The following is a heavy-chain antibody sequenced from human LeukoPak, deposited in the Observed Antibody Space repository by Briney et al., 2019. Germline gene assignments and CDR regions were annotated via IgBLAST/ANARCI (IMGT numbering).Heavy chain of an antibody. CDR1: GGSISSGDYY. CDR2: IYYSGST. V-gene: IGHV4-30-4*08. J-gene: IGHJ4*02. CDR3: ASAPITIFGVVTSGYFDY. D-gene: IGHD3-3*01. Sequence: SETLSLTCTVSGGSISSGDYYWSWIRQPPGKGLEWIGYIYYSGSTYYNPSLKSRVTISVDTSKNQFSLKLSSVTAADTAVYYCASAPITIFGVVTSGYFDYWGQGTLVTVSS.